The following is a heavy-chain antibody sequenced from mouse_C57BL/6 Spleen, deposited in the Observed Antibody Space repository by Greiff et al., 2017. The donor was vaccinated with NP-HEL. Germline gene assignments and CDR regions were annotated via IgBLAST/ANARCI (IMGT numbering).Heavy chain of an antibody. J-gene: IGHJ4*01. D-gene: IGHD2-4*01. Sequence: EVQVVESGGGLVQPGGSLKLSCAASGFTFSDYYMYWVRQTPEKRLEWVAYISNGGGSTYYPDTVKGRFTISRDNAKNTLYLQMSRLKSEDTAMYCCARQGLRRAMDYWGQGTSVTVSS. CDR1: GFTFSDYY. CDR3: ARQGLRRAMDY. V-gene: IGHV5-12*01. CDR2: ISNGGGST.